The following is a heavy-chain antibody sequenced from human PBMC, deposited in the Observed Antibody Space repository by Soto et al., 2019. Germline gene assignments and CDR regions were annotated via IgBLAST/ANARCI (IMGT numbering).Heavy chain of an antibody. CDR3: AKAIMRGSRGWYFDL. V-gene: IGHV3-23*04. J-gene: IGHJ2*01. Sequence: EVQLVDSGGDVVKPGGSLRLSCAASGFTFSGYAMTWVRQAPGKGLEWVSGISASGASPNYADSVKGRFTISRDNSQSTSYLQMNSRRAEDAAVYYCAKAIMRGSRGWYFDLWGRGPLVTVSS. D-gene: IGHD3-10*01. CDR2: ISASGASP. CDR1: GFTFSGYA.